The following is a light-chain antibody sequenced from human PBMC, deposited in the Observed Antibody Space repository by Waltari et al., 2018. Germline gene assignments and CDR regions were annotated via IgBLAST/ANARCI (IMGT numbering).Light chain of an antibody. CDR1: QSISSY. V-gene: IGKV1-39*01. Sequence: DVQMTQSPSSLSASVLYGVSITCRASQSISSYLNWYQQKPGKAPKLLIYGASSLQSGVPSRFSGSGSGTDFTLTISSLQPEDFATYYCQQSYTTPFTFGPGTKVEIK. CDR2: GAS. CDR3: QQSYTTPFT. J-gene: IGKJ3*01.